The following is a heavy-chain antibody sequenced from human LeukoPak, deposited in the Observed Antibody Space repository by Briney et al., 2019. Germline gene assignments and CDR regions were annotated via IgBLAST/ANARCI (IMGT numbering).Heavy chain of an antibody. CDR2: ISGSGGST. Sequence: GGSLRLSCAASKFTFSNFGMSWVRQAPGKGLEWVSAISGSGGSTYYADSVKGRFTISRDNSKDTLYLQMNSLRAEDTAVYYCARGPEMATIKGFLDYWGQGTLVTVSS. CDR3: ARGPEMATIKGFLDY. J-gene: IGHJ4*02. CDR1: KFTFSNFG. V-gene: IGHV3-23*01. D-gene: IGHD5-24*01.